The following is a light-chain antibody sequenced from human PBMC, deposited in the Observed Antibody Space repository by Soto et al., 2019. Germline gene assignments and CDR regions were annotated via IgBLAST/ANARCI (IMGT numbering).Light chain of an antibody. J-gene: IGKJ4*01. Sequence: DIQMTQSHSTLSASVVDRVTITCRASQSISIWLAWSQQKPGKAPKFLIFKASSLESGVPSRFSGSGSGTEFTVTISSLQPDDFEAYYCQQYTSYSTVGGGTKVEIK. CDR2: KAS. CDR1: QSISIW. V-gene: IGKV1-5*03. CDR3: QQYTSYST.